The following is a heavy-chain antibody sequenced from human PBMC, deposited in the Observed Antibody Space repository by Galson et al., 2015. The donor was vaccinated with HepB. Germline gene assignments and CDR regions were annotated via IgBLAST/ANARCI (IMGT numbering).Heavy chain of an antibody. CDR3: ARPSGSYLSDWYFDL. J-gene: IGHJ2*01. Sequence: SLRLSCAASGFTFSDYYMSWIRQAPGKGLEWVSYISSSSSYTNYADSVKGRFTISRDNAKNSLYLQMNSLRAEDTAVYYCARPSGSYLSDWYFDLWGRGTLVTVSS. CDR1: GFTFSDYY. CDR2: ISSSSSYT. V-gene: IGHV3-11*03. D-gene: IGHD1-26*01.